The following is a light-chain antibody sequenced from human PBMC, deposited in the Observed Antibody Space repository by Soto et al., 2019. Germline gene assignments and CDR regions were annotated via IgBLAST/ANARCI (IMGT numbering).Light chain of an antibody. CDR2: EVS. Sequence: QSALTQPPSASGSPGQSVTISCTGTSSDVGGYNFVSWYQQHPGKAPKLMIYEVSKRPSGVPDRFSGSKSGNTASLTVSGLQAEDEADYYCASYTTDHTFMFGGGTKVTVL. CDR3: ASYTTDHTFM. V-gene: IGLV2-8*01. J-gene: IGLJ3*02. CDR1: SSDVGGYNF.